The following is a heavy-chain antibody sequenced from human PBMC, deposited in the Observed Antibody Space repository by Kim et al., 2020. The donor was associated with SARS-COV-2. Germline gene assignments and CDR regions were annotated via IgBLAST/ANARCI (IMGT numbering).Heavy chain of an antibody. CDR1: GGSISSGDYY. CDR2: IYYTGSS. CDR3: ARGPPMGGGYSYSH. V-gene: IGHV4-30-4*01. Sequence: SETLSLTCTVSGGSISSGDYYWSWIRQPPGKGLEWIGYIYYTGSSHYNPSLKSRVTISIDTSKNQFSLKLSSVTAADTAVYYCARGPPMGGGYSYSHWG. J-gene: IGHJ1*01. D-gene: IGHD2-21*02.